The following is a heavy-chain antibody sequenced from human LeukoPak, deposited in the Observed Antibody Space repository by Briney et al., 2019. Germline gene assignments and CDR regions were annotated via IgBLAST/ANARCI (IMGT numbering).Heavy chain of an antibody. J-gene: IGHJ4*02. D-gene: IGHD3-22*01. CDR1: GFTFTSSA. Sequence: SVKVSCKASGFTFTSSAVQWVRQARGQRLEWIGWIVVGSGNTNYAQKFQERVTITRDMSTSTAYMELSSLRSEDTAVYYCARGLGYYDSSGYPDYWGQGTLVTVSS. V-gene: IGHV1-58*01. CDR2: IVVGSGNT. CDR3: ARGLGYYDSSGYPDY.